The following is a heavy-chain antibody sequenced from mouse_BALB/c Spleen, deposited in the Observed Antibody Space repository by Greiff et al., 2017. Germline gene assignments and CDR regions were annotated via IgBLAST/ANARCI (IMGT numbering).Heavy chain of an antibody. CDR1: GFTFSNYW. V-gene: IGHV6-6*02. CDR2: IRLKSNNYAT. J-gene: IGHJ4*01. Sequence: EVQRVESGGGLVQPGGSMKLSCVASGFTFSNYWMNWVRQSPEKGLEWVAEIRLKSNNYATHYAESVKGRFTISRDDSKSSVYLQMNNLRAEDTGIYYCTRKGLYYAMDYWGQGTSVTVSS. CDR3: TRKGLYYAMDY.